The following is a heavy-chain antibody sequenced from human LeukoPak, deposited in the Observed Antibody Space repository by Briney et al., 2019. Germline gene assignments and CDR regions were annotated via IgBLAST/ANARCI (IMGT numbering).Heavy chain of an antibody. CDR1: GFTLSTYW. V-gene: IGHV3-7*01. J-gene: IGHJ4*02. CDR3: ARDVRFGSGSYGNY. CDR2: IKQDGSEK. Sequence: GGSLRLSCAASGFTLSTYWMSWVRQAPGKGLEWVANIKQDGSEKYYVDSVKGRFTISRDNAKNSLYLQMNSLRAEDTAAYYCARDVRFGSGSYGNYWGQGTLVTVSS. D-gene: IGHD3-10*01.